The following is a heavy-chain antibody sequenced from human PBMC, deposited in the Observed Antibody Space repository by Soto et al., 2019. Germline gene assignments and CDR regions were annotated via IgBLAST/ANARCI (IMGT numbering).Heavy chain of an antibody. CDR2: ISGSGSGT. J-gene: IGHJ4*02. D-gene: IGHD2-15*01. CDR1: GFTFSTYA. CDR3: AKRRGAGGHFDY. V-gene: IGHV3-23*01. Sequence: VGSLRLSCVASGFTFSTYAMTWVRQAPGKGLEWVSAISGSGSGTNYADSVRGRFTISRDNSKNTLSLQMNSLTAEDTAVYFCAKRRGAGGHFDYWGQGALVT.